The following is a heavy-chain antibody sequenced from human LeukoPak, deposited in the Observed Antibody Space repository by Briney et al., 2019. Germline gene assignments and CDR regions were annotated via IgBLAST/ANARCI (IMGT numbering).Heavy chain of an antibody. V-gene: IGHV1-69*13. CDR2: IIPIFGTA. D-gene: IGHD2-21*02. CDR3: ARDSATYCGGDCYPFDP. Sequence: ASVKVSCKASGGTFSSCAISWVRQAPGQGLEWMGGIIPIFGTANYAQKFQGRVTITADESTSTAYMELSSLRSEDTAVYYCARDSATYCGGDCYPFDPWGQGTLVTVSS. J-gene: IGHJ5*02. CDR1: GGTFSSCA.